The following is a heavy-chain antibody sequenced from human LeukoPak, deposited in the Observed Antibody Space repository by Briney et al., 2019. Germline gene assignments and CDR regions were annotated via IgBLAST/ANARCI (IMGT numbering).Heavy chain of an antibody. Sequence: SETLSLTCNVSGGSISNNYWSWIRQPPGKGLEWIGYFHDSESTNYNPSLKSRVSISVDTSKNQVPLKLTSVTAADTAVYHCARGDASGRPGIAFDYWGQGTLVTVSS. D-gene: IGHD1-26*01. V-gene: IGHV4-59*01. J-gene: IGHJ4*02. CDR2: FHDSEST. CDR1: GGSISNNY. CDR3: ARGDASGRPGIAFDY.